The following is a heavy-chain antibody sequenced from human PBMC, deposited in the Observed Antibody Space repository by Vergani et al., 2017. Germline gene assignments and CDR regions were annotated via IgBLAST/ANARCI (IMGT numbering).Heavy chain of an antibody. CDR1: GAYVGSGGYY. CDR3: TRHWAVVAANNWFDP. D-gene: IGHD2-15*01. J-gene: IGHJ5*02. Sequence: QVQLQQWGAGLVKASQTLSLTCSVSGAYVGSGGYYWSWVRQRPGMGLDWIGYIYYSGTTYYNPSLESRVTMSVDTSRSQFSLKLSSVTAADTAVYYCTRHWAVVAANNWFDPWGQGTLVTVSS. CDR2: IYYSGTT. V-gene: IGHV4-30-4*08.